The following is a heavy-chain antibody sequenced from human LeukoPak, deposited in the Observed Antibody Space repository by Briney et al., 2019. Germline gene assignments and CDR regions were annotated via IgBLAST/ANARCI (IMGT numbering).Heavy chain of an antibody. V-gene: IGHV1-8*03. J-gene: IGHJ6*03. D-gene: IGHD2-15*01. CDR3: ARNGRIKARYYHYYMDV. CDR2: MNPNSGNT. Sequence: GASVKVSCKASGYTFTSYDINWVRQATGQGLEWMGWMNPNSGNTGYAQKFQGRVTITRNTSISTAYMELSSLRSEDTAVYYCARNGRIKARYYHYYMDVWGKGTTVTVSS. CDR1: GYTFTSYD.